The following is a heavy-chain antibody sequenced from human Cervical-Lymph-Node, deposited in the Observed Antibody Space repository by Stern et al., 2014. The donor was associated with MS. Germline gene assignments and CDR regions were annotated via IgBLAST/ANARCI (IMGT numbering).Heavy chain of an antibody. CDR1: GYTFTSYA. CDR3: AREGYGDYHYYYYGMDV. Sequence: VQLVQSGAEVKKPGASVKVSCKASGYTFTSYAMHWVRQAPGQRLEWIGWINAGNGNTKYSQKFQGRVTITRDTSASTAYMELSSLRSEDTAVYYCAREGYGDYHYYYYGMDVWGQGTTVTVSS. CDR2: INAGNGNT. V-gene: IGHV1-3*01. D-gene: IGHD4-17*01. J-gene: IGHJ6*02.